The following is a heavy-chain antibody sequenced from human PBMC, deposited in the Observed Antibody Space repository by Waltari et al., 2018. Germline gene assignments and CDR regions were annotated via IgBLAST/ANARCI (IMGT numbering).Heavy chain of an antibody. V-gene: IGHV3-30-3*01. J-gene: IGHJ4*02. D-gene: IGHD7-27*01. CDR3: VKDRGTGDGMYYFNN. CDR2: ISYDGNNK. CDR1: GFTFSTFA. Sequence: QVQLVESGEGVVQPGRSLRLSCAASGFTFSTFAIPWVRQAPGKGLEWVSGISYDGNNKFYADSVKGRFTISRDNSKNMLQLQMNSLRVEDTAIYYCVKDRGTGDGMYYFNNWGQGTLVTVSS.